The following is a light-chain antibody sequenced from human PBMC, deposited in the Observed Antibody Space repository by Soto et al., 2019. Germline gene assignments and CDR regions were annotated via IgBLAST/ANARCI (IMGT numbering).Light chain of an antibody. Sequence: QSVLTQPASVSGSAGLSITISCTGSSSDVGGYNYVSWYQQYPGKAPKLMIYDVTNRPSGVSSRFSGSKSDNTASLTISGLQAEDEAHYYCSSYSRTSTLVVFGGGTKLTV. CDR2: DVT. J-gene: IGLJ2*01. V-gene: IGLV2-14*03. CDR3: SSYSRTSTLVV. CDR1: SSDVGGYNY.